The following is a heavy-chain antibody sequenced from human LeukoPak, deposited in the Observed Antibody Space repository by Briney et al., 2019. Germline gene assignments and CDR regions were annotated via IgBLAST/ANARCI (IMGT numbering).Heavy chain of an antibody. CDR1: GFTFGDYA. V-gene: IGHV3-49*04. CDR3: TRAPHPRCSSSGCYLDY. J-gene: IGHJ4*02. CDR2: IQAKAYGGAT. D-gene: IGHD2-2*01. Sequence: GGSLRLSCSTSGFTFGDYAMSWVRQAPGKGLEWVGFIQAKAYGGATEYAASVKGRFSISRDDSQSIANLQMNDLETEDTAVYYCTRAPHPRCSSSGCYLDYWGQGTLVTVSS.